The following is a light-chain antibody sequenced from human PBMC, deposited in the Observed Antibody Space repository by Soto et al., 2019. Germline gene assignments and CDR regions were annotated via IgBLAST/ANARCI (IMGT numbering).Light chain of an antibody. CDR3: QQFYASLRT. J-gene: IGKJ1*01. CDR2: GAS. CDR1: ERLSSVY. Sequence: EIVLTQSPGTLSLSPGERATLSCRASERLSSVYLAWYQQRPGQPPRLLIYGASNRATGIPDRFSGSGSGTDFTLTISRLEPEDFAVYYCQQFYASLRTFGQGTKVDIK. V-gene: IGKV3-20*01.